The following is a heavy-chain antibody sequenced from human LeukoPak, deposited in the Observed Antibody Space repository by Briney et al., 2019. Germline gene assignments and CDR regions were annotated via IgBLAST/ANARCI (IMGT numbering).Heavy chain of an antibody. D-gene: IGHD7-27*01. Sequence: SETLSLTCAVYGGSFSGYYWSWIRQPPGKGLEWIGEINHSGSTNYNPSLKSRVTISVDTSKNQFSLKLSSVTAADTAVYYCARVGPYWGFFVRVYFDYWGQGTLVTVSS. CDR2: INHSGST. J-gene: IGHJ4*02. CDR3: ARVGPYWGFFVRVYFDY. V-gene: IGHV4-34*01. CDR1: GGSFSGYY.